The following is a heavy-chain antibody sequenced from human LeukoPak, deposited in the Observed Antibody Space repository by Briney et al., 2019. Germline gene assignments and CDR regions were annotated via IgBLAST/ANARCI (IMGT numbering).Heavy chain of an antibody. Sequence: GGSLRLPCAASGFTFSSYSMNWVRQAPGKGLEWVSSISSSSSYIYYADSVKGRFTISRDNAKNSLYLQMNSLRAEDTAVYYCARLSSGWTVDYWGQGTLVTVSS. D-gene: IGHD6-19*01. J-gene: IGHJ4*02. CDR1: GFTFSSYS. CDR3: ARLSSGWTVDY. CDR2: ISSSSSYI. V-gene: IGHV3-21*01.